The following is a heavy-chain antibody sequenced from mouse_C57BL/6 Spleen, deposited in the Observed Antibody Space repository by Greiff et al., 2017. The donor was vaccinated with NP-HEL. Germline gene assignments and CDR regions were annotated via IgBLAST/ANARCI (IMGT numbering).Heavy chain of an antibody. CDR1: GYTFTSYW. CDR3: ASGGYYYGSRDY. CDR2: IDPSDSYT. V-gene: IGHV1-50*01. Sequence: QVQLQQSGAELVKPGASVKLSCKASGYTFTSYWMQWVKQRPGQGLEWIGEIDPSDSYTNYNQKFKGKATLTVDTSSSTAYMQLSSLTSEDSAVYYCASGGYYYGSRDYWGQGTTLTVSS. J-gene: IGHJ2*01. D-gene: IGHD1-1*01.